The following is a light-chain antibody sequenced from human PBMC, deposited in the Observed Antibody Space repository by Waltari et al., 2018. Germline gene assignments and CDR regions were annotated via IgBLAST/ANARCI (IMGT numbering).Light chain of an antibody. Sequence: QSVLTQPPSVSAAPGQRVTISCSGSSSNIGNNYLSLYQQLPGTTPKLLLYDNNTRPPGIPDRFTGSKSGTSATLGITGLQIGDEADYYCVTWHSSLGVGLYVFGTGTKVTVL. CDR2: DNN. V-gene: IGLV1-51*01. CDR3: VTWHSSLGVGLYV. J-gene: IGLJ1*01. CDR1: SSNIGNNY.